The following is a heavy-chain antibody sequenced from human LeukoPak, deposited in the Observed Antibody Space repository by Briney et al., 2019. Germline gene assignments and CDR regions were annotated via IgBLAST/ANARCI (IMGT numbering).Heavy chain of an antibody. CDR3: ARTSSGWNNYYFDY. V-gene: IGHV4-61*02. D-gene: IGHD6-19*01. Sequence: SETLSLTCTVSGGSISSGSYYWSWIRQPAGKGLEWIGRIYTSGSTNYNPPLKSRVTISVDTSKNQFSLKLSSVTAADTAVYYCARTSSGWNNYYFDYWGQGTLVTVSS. J-gene: IGHJ4*02. CDR1: GGSISSGSYY. CDR2: IYTSGST.